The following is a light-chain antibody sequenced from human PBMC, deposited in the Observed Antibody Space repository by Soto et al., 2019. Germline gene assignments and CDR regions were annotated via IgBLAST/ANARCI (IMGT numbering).Light chain of an antibody. J-gene: IGKJ2*01. V-gene: IGKV3-15*01. CDR1: QSISSN. CDR2: GAS. CDR3: QHYNNWPFT. Sequence: EIVMTQSPATLSVSPGERATLSCRASQSISSNLAWYQQKPGQAPSLLIYGASARATGIPARFSGSWSGTEFTLTITSLQSEDYAVYYCQHYNNWPFTFGQGTKLEIK.